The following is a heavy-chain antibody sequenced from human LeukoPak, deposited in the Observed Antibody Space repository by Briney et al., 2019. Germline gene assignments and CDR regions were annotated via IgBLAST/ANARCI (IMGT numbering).Heavy chain of an antibody. J-gene: IGHJ4*02. V-gene: IGHV4-4*07. D-gene: IGHD6-13*01. CDR2: IYISGST. CDR1: GGSISSYY. CDR3: ARTSSSWSPYDY. Sequence: PSETLSLTCTVSGGSISSYYWSWIRQPAGKGLEWIGRIYISGSTNQNPSLKSRVTMSVDTSRNQVSLTMTSVTAADTAVYYCARTSSSWSPYDYWGRGTLVTVSS.